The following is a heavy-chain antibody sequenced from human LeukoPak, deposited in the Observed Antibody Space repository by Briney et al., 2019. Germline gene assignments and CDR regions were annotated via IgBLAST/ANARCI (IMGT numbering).Heavy chain of an antibody. V-gene: IGHV5-51*01. CDR2: IYPGDSDT. Sequence: GESLKISCKGSGYSFTSYWIGWVRQMTGKGLEWMGIIYPGDSDTRYSPSFQGQVTISADKSISTAYLQWSSLKASDTAMYYCARFTTVTKSYFDYWGQGTLVTVSS. CDR3: ARFTTVTKSYFDY. J-gene: IGHJ4*02. CDR1: GYSFTSYW. D-gene: IGHD4-17*01.